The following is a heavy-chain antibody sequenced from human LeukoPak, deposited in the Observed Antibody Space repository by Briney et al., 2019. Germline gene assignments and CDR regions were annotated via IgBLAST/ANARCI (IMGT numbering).Heavy chain of an antibody. V-gene: IGHV4-39*07. Sequence: SETLSLTCTVSGGSIRGSSYYWGWIRQPPGKGLEWIGSFSYSGSTYYNSSLKSRVTISLDTSKNQFSLKLTSVTAADTAVYYCARQWDRDYGSGSPLDYWGQGTLVTVSS. D-gene: IGHD3-10*01. CDR1: GGSIRGSSYY. J-gene: IGHJ4*02. CDR3: ARQWDRDYGSGSPLDY. CDR2: FSYSGST.